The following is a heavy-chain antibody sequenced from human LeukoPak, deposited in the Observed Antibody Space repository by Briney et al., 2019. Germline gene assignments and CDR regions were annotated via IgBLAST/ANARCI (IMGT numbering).Heavy chain of an antibody. Sequence: ASVKVSCKTSGYIFMSYGVSWVRQAPGQGLEWMGWISGYNGKAHFAQKFQDRVTMTTDTSTSTAYMELNNLRSGDTAVYYCARDDIVLKPAANGMDVWGQGTTVTVS. V-gene: IGHV1-18*01. CDR3: ARDDIVLKPAANGMDV. D-gene: IGHD2-2*01. J-gene: IGHJ6*02. CDR2: ISGYNGKA. CDR1: GYIFMSYG.